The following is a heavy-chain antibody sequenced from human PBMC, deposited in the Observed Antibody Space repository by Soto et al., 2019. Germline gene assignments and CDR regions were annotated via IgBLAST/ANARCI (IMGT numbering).Heavy chain of an antibody. J-gene: IGHJ4*02. V-gene: IGHV3-23*01. CDR3: AKVDVSTAGSFDY. CDR2: INPSGDST. Sequence: LRLSCVASGFTFSRHGLSWVRQAPGKGLEWVSTINPSGDSTFYADSVKGRFTISRDNSKNTVYLQMNSLSVGDTAVYLCAKVDVSTAGSFDYWGQGALVTVYS. D-gene: IGHD6-13*01. CDR1: GFTFSRHG.